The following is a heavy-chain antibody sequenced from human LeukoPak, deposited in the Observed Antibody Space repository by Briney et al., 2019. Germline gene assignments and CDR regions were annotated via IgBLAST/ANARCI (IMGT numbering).Heavy chain of an antibody. J-gene: IGHJ4*02. CDR1: GFTFSSYW. D-gene: IGHD1-26*01. CDR2: IKQDGSEK. V-gene: IGHV3-7*01. CDR3: ARDKTVGATQLDY. Sequence: GGSLRLSCAASGFTFSSYWMSWVRQVPGKGLEWVANIKQDGSEKYYVDSVKGRFTISRDNAKNSLYLQMNSLRAEDMAVYYCARDKTVGATQLDYWGQGTLVTVSS.